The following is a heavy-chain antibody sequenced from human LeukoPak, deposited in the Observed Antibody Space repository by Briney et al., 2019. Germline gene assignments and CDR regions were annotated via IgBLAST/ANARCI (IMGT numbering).Heavy chain of an antibody. J-gene: IGHJ4*02. D-gene: IGHD3-10*01. Sequence: NPGGSLRLSCAASGFSISNDWMSWVRQAPGKGLEWVGRVKSRGAGETTDYAAPVKGRFTISRDDSKNTLYLQMNSLKTEDTAVYYCTLIQGWGSGSYYLDYWGQGTLVTVSS. CDR1: GFSISNDW. CDR3: TLIQGWGSGSYYLDY. CDR2: VKSRGAGETT. V-gene: IGHV3-15*01.